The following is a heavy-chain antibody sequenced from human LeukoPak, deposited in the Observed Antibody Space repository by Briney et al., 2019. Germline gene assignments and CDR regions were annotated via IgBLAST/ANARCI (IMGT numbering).Heavy chain of an antibody. CDR3: ARGDYDFWSGYRGRPYMDV. D-gene: IGHD3-3*01. CDR1: GFTFSSYG. Sequence: PGGSLRLSCAASGFTFSSYGMHWVRQAPGKGLEWVAVISYDGSNKYYADSVKGRFTISRDNAKNTLYLQMNSLRAEDTAVYYCARGDYDFWSGYRGRPYMDVWGKGTTVTVSS. CDR2: ISYDGSNK. J-gene: IGHJ6*03. V-gene: IGHV3-30*03.